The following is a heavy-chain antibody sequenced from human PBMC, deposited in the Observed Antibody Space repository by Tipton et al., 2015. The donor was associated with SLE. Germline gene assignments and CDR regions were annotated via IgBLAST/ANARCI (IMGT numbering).Heavy chain of an antibody. V-gene: IGHV4-34*01. CDR3: ARPGNYFDSSGHHDAFDV. J-gene: IGHJ3*01. D-gene: IGHD3-22*01. Sequence: TLSLTCAVYGGSFSGYYWNWIRQPPWKGLEWIGEINHSGSTNYNPSLKSQVTISFDTSKNQLSLKLSSVAAADTAVYYCARPGNYFDSSGHHDAFDVWGQGKMVTVSS. CDR1: GGSFSGYY. CDR2: INHSGST.